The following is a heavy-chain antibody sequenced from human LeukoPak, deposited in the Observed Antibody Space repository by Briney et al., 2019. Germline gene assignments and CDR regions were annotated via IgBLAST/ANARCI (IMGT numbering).Heavy chain of an antibody. Sequence: PGGSLRLSCAASGFTFSSYAMSWVRQAPGKGLEWVSSISSSSSYIYYADSVKGRFTISRDNAKNSLYLQMNSLRAEDTAVYYCARGLATVTTGVYWGQGTLVTVSS. D-gene: IGHD4-17*01. CDR1: GFTFSSYA. V-gene: IGHV3-21*01. CDR2: ISSSSSYI. CDR3: ARGLATVTTGVY. J-gene: IGHJ4*02.